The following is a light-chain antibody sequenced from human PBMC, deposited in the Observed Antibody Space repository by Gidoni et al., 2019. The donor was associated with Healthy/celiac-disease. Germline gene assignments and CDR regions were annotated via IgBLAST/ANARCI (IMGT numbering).Light chain of an antibody. J-gene: IGKJ2*01. CDR3: QQSYNTPYT. CDR2: AAS. V-gene: IGKV1-39*01. Sequence: DIKMTQSPSSLSASVGDRVTITSRASPSISSYVNWYQQKPGKAPKLLIYAASSLQSGVPSRFSGSRSGADYTLTISSLQPEDFATYYCQQSYNTPYTFGQXTKLEIK. CDR1: PSISSY.